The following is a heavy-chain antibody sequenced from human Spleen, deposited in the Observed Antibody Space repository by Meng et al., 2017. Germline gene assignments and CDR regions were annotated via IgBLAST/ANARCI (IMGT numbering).Heavy chain of an antibody. V-gene: IGHV1-2*02. Sequence: ASVKVSCKASGYTFTSYGISWVRQAPGQGLEWMGWINPNSGGTNYAQKFQGRVTMTRDTSISTAYMELSSLRSDDTAVYYCARVYYYDSRTYKYKNYYYYSMDVWGQGTTVTVSS. CDR2: INPNSGGT. CDR3: ARVYYYDSRTYKYKNYYYYSMDV. CDR1: GYTFTSYG. D-gene: IGHD3-22*01. J-gene: IGHJ6*02.